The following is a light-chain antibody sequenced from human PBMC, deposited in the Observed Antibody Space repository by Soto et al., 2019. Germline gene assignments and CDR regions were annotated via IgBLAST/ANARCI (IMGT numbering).Light chain of an antibody. Sequence: EIVLTQSPGTLSLSPGERATLSCRASQSVSGTYLAWYQHRSGQAPRLLIYGASNRPTGIPDRFSGYGSGTDVTLTVSRLEPEDSAVYYCQQFVMSPPGYTFGQGTKLEIK. CDR2: GAS. V-gene: IGKV3-20*01. J-gene: IGKJ2*01. CDR1: QSVSGTY. CDR3: QQFVMSPPGYT.